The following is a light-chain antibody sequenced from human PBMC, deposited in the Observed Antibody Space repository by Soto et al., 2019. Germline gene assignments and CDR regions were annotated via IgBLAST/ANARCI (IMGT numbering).Light chain of an antibody. J-gene: IGKJ4*01. CDR1: QSISSW. V-gene: IGKV1-5*01. Sequence: DIQMTQSPSTLSASAGDRVTITCRASQSISSWLAWYQQKPGKAPKLLIYDASSLESGVPSRFSGSGSGTEFTLTISSLQPDDFATYYCQQYNSYPRTFGGGTKVDIK. CDR2: DAS. CDR3: QQYNSYPRT.